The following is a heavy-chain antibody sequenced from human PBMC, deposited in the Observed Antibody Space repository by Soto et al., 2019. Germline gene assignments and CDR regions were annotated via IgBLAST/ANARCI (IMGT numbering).Heavy chain of an antibody. CDR3: AKEGDITAAFDY. J-gene: IGHJ4*02. V-gene: IGHV3-23*01. CDR1: GFTFSSYA. CDR2: IGGSGGST. Sequence: EVQLLESGGVLVQPGGSLRLSCAASGFTFSSYAMSWVRQAPGKGLEWVSAIGGSGGSTYYADSVKGRFTISRDNSKNTLYLQMSSLRAEDTAVYYCAKEGDITAAFDYWGQGTLVTVSS. D-gene: IGHD6-13*01.